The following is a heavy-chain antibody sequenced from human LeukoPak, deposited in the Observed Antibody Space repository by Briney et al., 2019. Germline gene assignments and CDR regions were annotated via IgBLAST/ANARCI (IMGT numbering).Heavy chain of an antibody. CDR3: ARVPYCSSTSCPIWFDP. J-gene: IGHJ5*02. Sequence: GGSLRLSCAASGFTFSSYSMNWVRQAPGKGLEWVSSISSSSSYIYYADSMKGRFTISRDNAKNSLYLQMNSLRAEDTAVYYCARVPYCSSTSCPIWFDPWGQGTLVTVSS. D-gene: IGHD2-2*01. CDR1: GFTFSSYS. CDR2: ISSSSSYI. V-gene: IGHV3-21*01.